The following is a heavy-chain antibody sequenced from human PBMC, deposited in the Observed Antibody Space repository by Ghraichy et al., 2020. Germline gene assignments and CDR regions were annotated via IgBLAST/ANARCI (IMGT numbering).Heavy chain of an antibody. D-gene: IGHD3-10*01. CDR1: GFTFSSYS. Sequence: GESLNISCAASGFTFSSYSMNWVRQAPGKGLEWVSSISSSSSYIYYADSVKGRFTISRDNAKNSLYLQMNSLRAEDTAVYYCARDSPRLLWFAEDYYGMDVWGQGTTVTVSS. V-gene: IGHV3-21*01. J-gene: IGHJ6*02. CDR3: ARDSPRLLWFAEDYYGMDV. CDR2: ISSSSSYI.